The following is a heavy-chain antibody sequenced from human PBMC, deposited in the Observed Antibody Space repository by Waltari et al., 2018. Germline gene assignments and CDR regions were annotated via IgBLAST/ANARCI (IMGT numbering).Heavy chain of an antibody. D-gene: IGHD2-15*01. CDR3: ARPPPGVVADAYDY. Sequence: VQLVQSGGGLVQPGGSQRLSCLGSGFTFGSFWRSWVRQAPGKGLEWVANIKQDGSEEYYVDSVKGRFTISRDNAKKSLYLQMNSLRVEDTAVYYCARPPPGVVADAYDYWGQGTLVTVSS. CDR1: GFTFGSFW. V-gene: IGHV3-7*01. J-gene: IGHJ4*02. CDR2: IKQDGSEE.